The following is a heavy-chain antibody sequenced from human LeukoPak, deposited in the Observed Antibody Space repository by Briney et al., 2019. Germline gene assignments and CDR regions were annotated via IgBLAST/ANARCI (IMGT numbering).Heavy chain of an antibody. V-gene: IGHV3-74*01. CDR2: INGDGTRS. CDR1: GFTFSTFW. CDR3: ARGGVGGSLDF. Sequence: PGGSLRLSCAASGFTFSTFWLHWVRHTPGKGLMWVSYINGDGTRSTYADSVRGRFTISRDNAKNALYLQMSSLRAEDTALYYCARGGVGGSLDFWGQGTLLTVSS. J-gene: IGHJ4*02. D-gene: IGHD2-15*01.